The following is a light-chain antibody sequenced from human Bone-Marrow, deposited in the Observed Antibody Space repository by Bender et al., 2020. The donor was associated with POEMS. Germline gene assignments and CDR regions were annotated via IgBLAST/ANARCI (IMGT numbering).Light chain of an antibody. CDR3: QSADNSGTWV. CDR2: KDA. Sequence: SHELTQPPSVSVSPGQTARITCSGDAFPKRYGYWYQQKPGQAPILVIYKDAERPSGIPERFSGSSSGATVTLTISGVQAEDEADYWCQSADNSGTWVFGGGTKLTVL. V-gene: IGLV3-25*03. CDR1: AFPKRY. J-gene: IGLJ3*02.